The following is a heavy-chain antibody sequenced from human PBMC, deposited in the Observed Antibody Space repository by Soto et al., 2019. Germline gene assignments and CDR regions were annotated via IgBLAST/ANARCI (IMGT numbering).Heavy chain of an antibody. V-gene: IGHV4-31*03. CDR2: IYYSGST. CDR1: GGCISSGCYY. Sequence: SETLSLTCTVSGGCISSGCYYWSWIRQHPGKGLEWIGYIYYSGSTYYHPSLKSRVTISVDTSKSQFSLKLSSVTAADTAVYYCARDFTDRNGHTHGMDVWXQGTTDTVSS. D-gene: IGHD2-15*01. J-gene: IGHJ6*02. CDR3: ARDFTDRNGHTHGMDV.